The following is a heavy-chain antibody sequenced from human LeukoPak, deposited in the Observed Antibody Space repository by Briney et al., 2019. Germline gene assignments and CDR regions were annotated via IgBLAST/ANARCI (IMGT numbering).Heavy chain of an antibody. Sequence: GGSLRLSCSASGLTFSRYAMHWVRQAPGKGLEYVSVISSNGGSTYYADSVKDRFTISRDNSKNTLDLQMSSLRAEDTAVYYCARVEGYCSGGSCYNWFDPWGQGTLVTVSS. D-gene: IGHD2-15*01. J-gene: IGHJ5*02. CDR1: GLTFSRYA. V-gene: IGHV3-64D*09. CDR2: ISSNGGST. CDR3: ARVEGYCSGGSCYNWFDP.